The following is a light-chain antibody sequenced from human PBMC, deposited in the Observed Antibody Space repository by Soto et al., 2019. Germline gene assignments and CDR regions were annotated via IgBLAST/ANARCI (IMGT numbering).Light chain of an antibody. Sequence: EIVLTQSPTTLSLSPGEGATLSCRASQTVLSNYLAWYQHKPGQAPRLLFYGASFRAAGIPDRFSGSGSGTDFTLTISRLEPEDCAVFYCQQYGTSPFTFGGGTKVEIK. CDR3: QQYGTSPFT. V-gene: IGKV3-20*01. CDR2: GAS. CDR1: QTVLSNY. J-gene: IGKJ4*01.